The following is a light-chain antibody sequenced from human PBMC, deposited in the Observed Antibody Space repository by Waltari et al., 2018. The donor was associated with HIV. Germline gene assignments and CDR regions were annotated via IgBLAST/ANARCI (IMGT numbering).Light chain of an antibody. CDR1: SGAVGGYHY. V-gene: IGLV2-14*01. Sequence: QSAMTQPASVSGSPGPSLTISCTQTSGAVGGYHYVSWYHPHPGKAPHLMICEVRNRPSGVSNRFSGSKSGNTASLAISGLQAEDEADYYCSSYTSSSTLVFGGGTKLTVL. CDR2: EVR. J-gene: IGLJ3*02. CDR3: SSYTSSSTLV.